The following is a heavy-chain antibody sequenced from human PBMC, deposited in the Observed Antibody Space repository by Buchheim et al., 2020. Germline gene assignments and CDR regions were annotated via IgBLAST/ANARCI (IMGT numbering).Heavy chain of an antibody. D-gene: IGHD3-10*01. J-gene: IGHJ4*02. CDR1: GFTFSSYA. CDR2: ISYDGSNK. V-gene: IGHV3-30-3*01. Sequence: QVQLVESGGGVVQPGRSLRLSCAASGFTFSSYAMHWVRQAPGKGLEWVAVISYDGSNKYYADSVKGRFTISRDNSKNTLYLQMNSLRAEDTAVYYCARDRVPPSADLWSGTFDYWGQGTL. CDR3: ARDRVPPSADLWSGTFDY.